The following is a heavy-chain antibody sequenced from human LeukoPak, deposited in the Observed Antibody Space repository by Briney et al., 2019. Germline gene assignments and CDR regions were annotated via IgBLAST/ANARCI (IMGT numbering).Heavy chain of an antibody. CDR1: GYTFSVYY. J-gene: IGHJ3*02. CDR3: AREDGDGTGAFDI. V-gene: IGHV1-2*06. D-gene: IGHD2-21*01. CDR2: VNPNSGGT. Sequence: ASVKVPCKTSGYTFSVYYVHWLRQAPGQGLEWMGRVNPNSGGTNYAQNFQGRVTMTRDTSITTAYMELSGLRSDDTALYYCAREDGDGTGAFDIWGQGTLVTVSS.